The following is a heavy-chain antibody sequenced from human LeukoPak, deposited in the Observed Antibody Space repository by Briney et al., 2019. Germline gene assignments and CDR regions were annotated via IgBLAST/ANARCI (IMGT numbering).Heavy chain of an antibody. CDR1: GGSITSGDFY. CDR2: IYYSGST. CDR3: VREVIVTGIFDY. Sequence: PSETLSLTCSVSGGSITSGDFYWSWIRQPPGRGLEWIGYIYYSGSTYYNPSLKSRVIISADTSKNRFSLKLSSVTAADTAVYYCVREVIVTGIFDYWGRGTLVTVSS. J-gene: IGHJ4*02. V-gene: IGHV4-30-4*01. D-gene: IGHD3-9*01.